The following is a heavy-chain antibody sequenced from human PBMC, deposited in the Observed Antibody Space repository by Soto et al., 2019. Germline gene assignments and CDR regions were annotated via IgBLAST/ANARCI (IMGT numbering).Heavy chain of an antibody. CDR1: GYTFTSYG. J-gene: IGHJ1*01. V-gene: IGHV1-18*01. Sequence: ASVKVSCKASGYTFTSYGISWVRQAPGQGLEWMGWISAYNGNTNYAQKLQGRVTMTTDTSTSTAYMELRSLRSDDTAVYYCARAGYYYGSGSYLFQHWGQGTLVTVSS. CDR3: ARAGYYYGSGSYLFQH. D-gene: IGHD3-10*01. CDR2: ISAYNGNT.